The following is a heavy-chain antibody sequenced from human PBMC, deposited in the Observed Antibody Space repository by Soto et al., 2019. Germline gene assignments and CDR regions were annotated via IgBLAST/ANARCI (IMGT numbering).Heavy chain of an antibody. Sequence: GGSLRLSCAASGFSFSGYWMRWVRQAPGKGPEWVANIKEDGTEQHYVDSVKGRFTIPRDNSENSLFLQMNNLRAEDSAIYYCAITTSTVSYWFNPWGPGTQVTVSS. V-gene: IGHV3-7*03. J-gene: IGHJ5*02. CDR1: GFSFSGYW. CDR3: AITTSTVSYWFNP. D-gene: IGHD4-4*01. CDR2: IKEDGTEQ.